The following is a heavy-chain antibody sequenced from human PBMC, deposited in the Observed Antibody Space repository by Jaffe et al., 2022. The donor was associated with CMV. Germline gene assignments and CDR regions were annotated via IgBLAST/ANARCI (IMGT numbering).Heavy chain of an antibody. CDR3: AKGTGAAAGALFAY. J-gene: IGHJ4*02. Sequence: EVQLLESGGGLVQPGGSLRLSCAASEFTFSSYAMSWVRQAPGKGLEWVSTFSGSVGTTYYADSVKGRFTISRDNSENTLYLQMNSLRAEDTAVYYCAKGTGAAAGALFAYWGRGTLVTVSS. CDR1: EFTFSSYA. D-gene: IGHD6-13*01. CDR2: FSGSVGTT. V-gene: IGHV3-23*01.